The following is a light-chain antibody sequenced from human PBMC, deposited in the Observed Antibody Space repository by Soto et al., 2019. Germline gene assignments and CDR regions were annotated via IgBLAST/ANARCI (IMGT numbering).Light chain of an antibody. Sequence: QSVLTQPASVPGSPGQSITISCTGTSSDVGRYNLVSWYQHHPGKAPKLIIYDVTQWPSGASNRFSGSKSGNTASLTIFGLQAEDEADYYCCSYAGTTTFYVFGTGTKVTVL. V-gene: IGLV2-23*02. CDR1: SSDVGRYNL. J-gene: IGLJ1*01. CDR2: DVT. CDR3: CSYAGTTTFYV.